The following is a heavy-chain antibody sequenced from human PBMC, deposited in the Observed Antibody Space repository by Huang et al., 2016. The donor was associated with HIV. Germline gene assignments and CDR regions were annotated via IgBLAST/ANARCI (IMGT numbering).Heavy chain of an antibody. CDR3: ARGDYYDSSGYHPGYFDY. CDR2: IRNDGMKK. Sequence: VQLIESGGGVVQPGKSLRLSCATSGFILSNYGMHWVRQAAGKGVKVVAFIRNDGMKKNYADSVRGRFTVGRDNGNNTLLLQMRSLGVDDTAVYYCARGDYYDSSGYHPGYFDYWGQGILVTVSS. V-gene: IGHV3-33*04. CDR1: GFILSNYG. D-gene: IGHD3-22*01. J-gene: IGHJ4*02.